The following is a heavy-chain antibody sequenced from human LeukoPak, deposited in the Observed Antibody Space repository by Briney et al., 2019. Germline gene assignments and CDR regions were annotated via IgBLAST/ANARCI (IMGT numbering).Heavy chain of an antibody. D-gene: IGHD1-1*01. CDR3: ARLVGGTYFDY. CDR1: GYSISSGYY. V-gene: IGHV4-38-2*02. Sequence: SETLSLTCTVSGYSISSGYYWAWIRQPPGKGLEWIGSIFHTGSTYYNPSLKGRVTISVDTSKNQFSLKLSSVTAADTAVYYCARLVGGTYFDYWGQGTLVTVSS. J-gene: IGHJ4*02. CDR2: IFHTGST.